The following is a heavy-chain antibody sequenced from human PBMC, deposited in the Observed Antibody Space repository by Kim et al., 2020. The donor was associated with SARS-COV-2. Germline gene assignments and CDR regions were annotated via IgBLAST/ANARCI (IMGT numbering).Heavy chain of an antibody. CDR2: ISSSGSTI. CDR1: GFTFSDYY. J-gene: IGHJ4*02. Sequence: GGSLRLSCAASGFTFSDYYMSWIRQAPGKGLEWVSYISSSGSTIYYADSVKGRFTISRDNAKNSLYLQMNSLRAEDTAVYYCAGYDSSGYYPFDYWGQGTLVTVSS. D-gene: IGHD3-22*01. CDR3: AGYDSSGYYPFDY. V-gene: IGHV3-11*01.